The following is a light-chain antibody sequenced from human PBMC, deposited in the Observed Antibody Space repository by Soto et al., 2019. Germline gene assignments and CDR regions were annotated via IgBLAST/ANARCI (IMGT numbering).Light chain of an antibody. CDR1: QSVSSN. J-gene: IGKJ4*01. CDR2: GAS. Sequence: EIVMTQSPATLSVSPGERATLSCRASQSVSSNLAWYQQKPGQAPRPLIYGASTRATGIPARFSGSGSGTVFTLTISSLQSEDFAVCYCQQYNNWPPTTFGGGTKVEIK. V-gene: IGKV3-15*01. CDR3: QQYNNWPPTT.